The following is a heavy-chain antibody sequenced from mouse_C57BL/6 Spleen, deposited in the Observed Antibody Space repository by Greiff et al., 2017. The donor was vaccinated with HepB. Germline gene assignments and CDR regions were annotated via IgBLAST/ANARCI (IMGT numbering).Heavy chain of an antibody. D-gene: IGHD2-4*01. V-gene: IGHV5-9-1*02. CDR3: TRYYDYDEYYYAMDY. J-gene: IGHJ4*01. CDR1: GFTFSSYA. CDR2: ISSGGDYI. Sequence: EVHLVESGEGLVKPGGSLKLSCAASGFTFSSYAMSWVRQTPEKRLEWVAYISSGGDYIYYADTVKGRFTISRDNARNTLYLQMSSLKSEDTAMYYCTRYYDYDEYYYAMDYWGQGTSVTVSS.